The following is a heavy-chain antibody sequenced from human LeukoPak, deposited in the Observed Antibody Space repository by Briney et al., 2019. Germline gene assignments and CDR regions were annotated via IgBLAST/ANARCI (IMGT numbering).Heavy chain of an antibody. J-gene: IGHJ4*02. V-gene: IGHV4-59*12. CDR1: GGSISSYY. CDR2: IYYSGST. D-gene: IGHD1-26*01. Sequence: SETLSLTCSVSGGSISSYYWSWIRQPPGKGLEWIGYIYYSGSTNYNPSLKSRVTISVDTSKNQFSLILSSVTAADTAVYYCARVFDSYYHFDYWGQGTLVTVSS. CDR3: ARVFDSYYHFDY.